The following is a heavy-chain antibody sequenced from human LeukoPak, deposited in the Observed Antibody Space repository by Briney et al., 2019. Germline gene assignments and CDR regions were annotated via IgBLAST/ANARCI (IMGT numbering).Heavy chain of an antibody. D-gene: IGHD6-6*01. Sequence: GGSLRLSCAASGFTFSDYYMSWIRQAPGKGLEWVSYISSGGSTIYYADSVKGRFTISSDNAKNSLYLQMNSLRAEDTAVYYCARADSSSSFGSVDYWGQGTLVTVSS. CDR3: ARADSSSSFGSVDY. J-gene: IGHJ4*02. V-gene: IGHV3-11*01. CDR2: ISSGGSTI. CDR1: GFTFSDYY.